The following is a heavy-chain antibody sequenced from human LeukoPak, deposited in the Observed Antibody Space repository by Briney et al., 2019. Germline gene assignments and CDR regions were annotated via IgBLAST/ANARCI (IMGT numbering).Heavy chain of an antibody. D-gene: IGHD3-22*01. J-gene: IGHJ6*02. V-gene: IGHV5-51*01. Sequence: GESLKISCKGSGYIFTSYWIGWVRQMPGKGLEWMGIIYPGDSDTRYSPSFQGQVTISADKSISTAYLQWSSLKASDTAMYYCARPASYDSSGYYGMDVWGQGTTVTVSS. CDR3: ARPASYDSSGYYGMDV. CDR2: IYPGDSDT. CDR1: GYIFTSYW.